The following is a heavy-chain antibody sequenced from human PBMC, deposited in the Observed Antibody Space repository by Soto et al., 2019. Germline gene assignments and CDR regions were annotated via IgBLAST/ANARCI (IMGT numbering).Heavy chain of an antibody. J-gene: IGHJ4*02. D-gene: IGHD1-20*01. Sequence: ASVRVSCKASRYTFTAYFIHWVRQAPGQGLEWMGWINPNNGDTGYAEKFLGRLTMTRDTSINTAYMELNRLRSDDTAVYYCARESYNWNYDYWGQGSLVTVSS. V-gene: IGHV1-2*02. CDR1: RYTFTAYF. CDR2: INPNNGDT. CDR3: ARESYNWNYDY.